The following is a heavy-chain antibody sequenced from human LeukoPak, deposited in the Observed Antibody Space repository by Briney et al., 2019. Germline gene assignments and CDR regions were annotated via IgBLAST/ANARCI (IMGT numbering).Heavy chain of an antibody. CDR3: ARALGYRGYDYGWYYDY. D-gene: IGHD5-12*01. J-gene: IGHJ4*02. CDR1: GYTFTSYY. V-gene: IGHV1-46*01. Sequence: ASVKVSCKASGYTFTSYYIHWVRQAPGQGLEWMGIINPRGGGTRYAQKFQGRVTMTSDTSTTTVYMELSSLRSEDTAVCYCARALGYRGYDYGWYYDYWGQGTLVTVSS. CDR2: INPRGGGT.